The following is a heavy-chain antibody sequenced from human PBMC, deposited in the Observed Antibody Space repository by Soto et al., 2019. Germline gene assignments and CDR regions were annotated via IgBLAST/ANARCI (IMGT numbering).Heavy chain of an antibody. Sequence: RQAPGQGLEWMGIINPSGGSTSYAQKFQGRVTMTRDTSTSTVYMELSSLRSEDTSVYYCASLETANASALWRQCTMVTVSS. J-gene: IGHJ3*01. V-gene: IGHV1-46*01. CDR3: ASLETANASAL. D-gene: IGHD2-21*02. CDR2: INPSGGST.